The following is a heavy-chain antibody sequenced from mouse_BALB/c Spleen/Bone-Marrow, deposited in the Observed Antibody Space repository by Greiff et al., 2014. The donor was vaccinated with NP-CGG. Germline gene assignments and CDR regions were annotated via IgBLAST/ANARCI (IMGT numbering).Heavy chain of an antibody. Sequence: VQLQESGPGLVAPSQSLSISCTVSGFSLTSYGVHWVRQPPGKGLEWLGVIWADGSTNYNSALMSRLCISKDNSKSQVFLKMNSLQTDDTAMYYCARITTATGAMDYWGQGTSVTVSS. V-gene: IGHV2-9*02. CDR2: IWADGST. CDR1: GFSLTSYG. J-gene: IGHJ4*01. CDR3: ARITTATGAMDY. D-gene: IGHD1-2*01.